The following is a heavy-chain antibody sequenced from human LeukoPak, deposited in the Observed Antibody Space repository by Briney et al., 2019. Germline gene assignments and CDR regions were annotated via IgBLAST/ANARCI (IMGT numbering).Heavy chain of an antibody. CDR1: GGTFSSYA. CDR3: ASPRSGYYTLWY. Sequence: SAKVSCKASGGTFSSYAISWVRQAPGQGLEWMGGIIPIFGTANYAQKFQGRVTITADESTSTAYMELSSLRSEDTAVYYCASPRSGYYTLWYWGQGTLVTVSS. D-gene: IGHD3-22*01. J-gene: IGHJ4*02. V-gene: IGHV1-69*13. CDR2: IIPIFGTA.